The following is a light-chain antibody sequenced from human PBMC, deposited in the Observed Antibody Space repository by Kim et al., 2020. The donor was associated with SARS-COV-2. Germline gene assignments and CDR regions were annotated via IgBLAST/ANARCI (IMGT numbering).Light chain of an antibody. CDR2: GKN. J-gene: IGLJ7*01. CDR3: NSRDSSGSHL. Sequence: SSELTQDPAVSVALGQTVRITCQGDSLRSYYASWYQQKPGQAPVLVIYGKNNRPSGIPDRFSGSSSGNTASLTITGAQAEDEADYYCNSRDSSGSHLFGG. V-gene: IGLV3-19*01. CDR1: SLRSYY.